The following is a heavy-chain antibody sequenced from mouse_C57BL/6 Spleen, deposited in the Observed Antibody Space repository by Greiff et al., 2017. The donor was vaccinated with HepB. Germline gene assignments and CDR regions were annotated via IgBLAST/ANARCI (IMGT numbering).Heavy chain of an antibody. CDR1: GFTFSDYG. CDR2: ISSGSSTI. J-gene: IGHJ4*01. CDR3: ARDNYYYAMDD. D-gene: IGHD1-3*01. Sequence: DVMLVESGGGLVKPGGSLKLSCAASGFTFSDYGMHWVRQAPEKGLEWVAYISSGSSTIYYADTVKGRFTISRDNAKNTLFLQMTSLRSEDTAMYYCARDNYYYAMDDWGQGTSVTVAS. V-gene: IGHV5-17*01.